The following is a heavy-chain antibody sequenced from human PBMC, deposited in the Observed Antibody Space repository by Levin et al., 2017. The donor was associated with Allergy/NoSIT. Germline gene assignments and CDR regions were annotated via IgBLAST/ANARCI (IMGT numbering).Heavy chain of an antibody. CDR2: IYSSGIT. CDR1: GGSISSYY. V-gene: IGHV4-4*07. Sequence: SETLSLTCTVSGGSISSYYWTWIRQPAGKRPEWIGRIYSSGITNFNPSLQSRLSMSVDTSKNQFSLRLSSVTAADTAMYYCARAGTSIYSGYFDYWGQGALVTVSS. D-gene: IGHD1/OR15-1a*01. J-gene: IGHJ4*02. CDR3: ARAGTSIYSGYFDY.